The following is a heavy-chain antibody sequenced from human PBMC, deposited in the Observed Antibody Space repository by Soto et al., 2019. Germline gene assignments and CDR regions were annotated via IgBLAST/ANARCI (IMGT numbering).Heavy chain of an antibody. CDR3: ARGWGRIFDY. D-gene: IGHD7-27*01. CDR2: INHSGST. J-gene: IGHJ4*02. CDR1: GGSLSGYY. V-gene: IGHV4-34*01. Sequence: QVQLQQWGAGLLKPSETLSITCAVYGGSLSGYYWSWIRQPPGKGLEWIGEINHSGSTYYNPSLKSRVTISVDTSKNQFSLKLSSVTAADTAVYYCARGWGRIFDYWGQGTLVTVSS.